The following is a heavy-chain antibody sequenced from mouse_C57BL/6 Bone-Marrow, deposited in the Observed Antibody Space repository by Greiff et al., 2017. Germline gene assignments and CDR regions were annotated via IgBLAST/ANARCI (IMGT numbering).Heavy chain of an antibody. V-gene: IGHV1-53*01. J-gene: IGHJ3*01. D-gene: IGHD1-1*01. Sequence: QVQLQQPGTELVKPGASVKLSCKASGYTFTSYWMHWVKQRPGQGLEWIGNINPSNGGTNYNEKFKSKATLTVDKSSSTAYMQLSSLTSEDSAVYYCARASPMYYYGSCWFAYWGQGTLVTVSA. CDR3: ARASPMYYYGSCWFAY. CDR2: INPSNGGT. CDR1: GYTFTSYW.